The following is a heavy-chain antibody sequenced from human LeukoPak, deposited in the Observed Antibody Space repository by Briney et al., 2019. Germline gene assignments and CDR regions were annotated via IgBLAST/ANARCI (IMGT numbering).Heavy chain of an antibody. CDR1: GGSFSGYY. V-gene: IGHV4-34*01. CDR3: ARHSIRAVAGTDYAFDI. Sequence: SETLSLTCAVYGGSFSGYYWSWIRQPPGKGLEWIGEINHSGSTNYNPSLKSRVTISVDTSKNQFSLKLSSVTAADTAVYYCARHSIRAVAGTDYAFDIWGQGTMVTVSS. CDR2: INHSGST. J-gene: IGHJ3*02. D-gene: IGHD6-19*01.